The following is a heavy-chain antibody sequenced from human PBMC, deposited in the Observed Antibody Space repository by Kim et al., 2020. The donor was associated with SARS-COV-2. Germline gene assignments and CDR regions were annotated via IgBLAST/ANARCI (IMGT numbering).Heavy chain of an antibody. D-gene: IGHD6-13*01. CDR3: ARQLITASGPYFDY. Sequence: YVDSKKGRFSISRDNARDLLYLQMNNLRAEETAVYYCARQLITASGPYFDYWGQGSLVTVSS. V-gene: IGHV3-7*03. J-gene: IGHJ4*02.